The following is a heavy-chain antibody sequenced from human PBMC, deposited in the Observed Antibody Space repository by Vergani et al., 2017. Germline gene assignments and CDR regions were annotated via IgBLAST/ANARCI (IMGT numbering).Heavy chain of an antibody. Sequence: QVQLQQWGAGLLKPSETLSLTCAVYGGSFSGYYWSWIRQPPGKGLEWIGEINHSGSTNYNPSLKSRVTISVDTSKNQFSLKLSSVTAADTAVYYCARGMPPNYDFWSGAYYYYYGMDVWGQG. J-gene: IGHJ6*02. V-gene: IGHV4-34*01. CDR1: GGSFSGYY. D-gene: IGHD3-3*01. CDR2: INHSGST. CDR3: ARGMPPNYDFWSGAYYYYYGMDV.